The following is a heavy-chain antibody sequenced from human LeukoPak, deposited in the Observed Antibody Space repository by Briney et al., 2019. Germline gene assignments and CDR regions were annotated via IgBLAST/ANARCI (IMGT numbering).Heavy chain of an antibody. CDR2: FYNSGST. Sequence: PSETLSLTCTVSGGSISSGSYFWSWIRQPAGKGLEWIGRFYNSGSTNYNPSLKSRVIISVDMSKNQFSLKLSSVTAADTAVYYCARNYGDYYYYYGMDVWGQGATVTVSS. V-gene: IGHV4-61*10. J-gene: IGHJ6*02. D-gene: IGHD4-17*01. CDR1: GGSISSGSYF. CDR3: ARNYGDYYYYYGMDV.